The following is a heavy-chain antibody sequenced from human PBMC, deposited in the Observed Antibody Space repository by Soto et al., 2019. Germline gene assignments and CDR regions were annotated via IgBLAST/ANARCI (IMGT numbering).Heavy chain of an antibody. CDR3: ARVDTSYTDVDH. D-gene: IGHD5-18*01. Sequence: EVQLVESGGDLVQPGGSLRLSCAVSGFSVSGMYMTWVRQVPGKGLEWISLLYTDDTAYYADSVKGRFTISKDSSKDTLFLQMTGLRAEDTAVYYCARVDTSYTDVDHWGQGTLVTVSS. V-gene: IGHV3-66*01. CDR2: LYTDDTA. J-gene: IGHJ4*02. CDR1: GFSVSGMY.